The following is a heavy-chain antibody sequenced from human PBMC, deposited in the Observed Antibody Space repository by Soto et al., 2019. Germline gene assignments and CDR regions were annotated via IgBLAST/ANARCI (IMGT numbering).Heavy chain of an antibody. V-gene: IGHV4-34*01. J-gene: IGHJ4*02. CDR1: GGSFSGYY. D-gene: IGHD3-16*02. CDR2: INHSGST. CDR3: ARGGVHYDYVGGSYRYKPYFDY. Sequence: SETLSLTCAVYGGSFSGYYWSWIRQPPGKGLEWIGEINHSGSTNYNPSLKSRVTISVDTSKNQFSLKLSSVTAADTAVYYCARGGVHYDYVGGSYRYKPYFDYWGQGTLVTVSS.